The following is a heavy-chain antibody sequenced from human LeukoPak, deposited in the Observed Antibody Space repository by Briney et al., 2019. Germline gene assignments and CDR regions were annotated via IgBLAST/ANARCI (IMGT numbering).Heavy chain of an antibody. D-gene: IGHD6-13*01. V-gene: IGHV4-38-2*02. CDR3: ARDSSSFPFDP. Sequence: SETLSLTCAVSGYSISSGYYWGWIRQPPGKGLEWIGSICHSGSTYYNPSLKSRVTISVDTSKNQFSLKLSSVTAADTAVYYCARDSSSFPFDPWGQGTLVTVSS. CDR2: ICHSGST. J-gene: IGHJ5*02. CDR1: GYSISSGYY.